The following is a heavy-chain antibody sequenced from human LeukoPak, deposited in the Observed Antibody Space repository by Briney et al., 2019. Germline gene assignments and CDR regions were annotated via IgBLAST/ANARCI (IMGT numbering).Heavy chain of an antibody. CDR3: ARESIGYYDSSGYLSFDY. V-gene: IGHV1-18*04. CDR2: ISAYNGNT. J-gene: IGHJ4*02. Sequence: GASVKVSCKASGYTFTSSYLHWVRQAPGQGLEWMGWISAYNGNTNYAQKLQGRVTMTTDTSTSTAYMELRSLRSDDTAVYYCARESIGYYDSSGYLSFDYWGQGTLVTVSS. D-gene: IGHD3-22*01. CDR1: GYTFTSSY.